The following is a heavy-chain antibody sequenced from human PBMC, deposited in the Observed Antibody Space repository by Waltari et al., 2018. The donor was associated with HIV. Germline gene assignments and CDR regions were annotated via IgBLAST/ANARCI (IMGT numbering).Heavy chain of an antibody. V-gene: IGHV4-34*01. CDR3: ARLRVVAAVNY. J-gene: IGHJ4*02. CDR2: INHSGST. D-gene: IGHD2-15*01. Sequence: QVQLQQWGAGLLKPSETLSLTCAVYGGSFSGYYWSWIRQPPGKGLEWIGEINHSGSTNYNPSLKSRVTISVDTSKNQFSLKLSSVTAADTAVYYCARLRVVAAVNYWGQGTLVTVSS. CDR1: GGSFSGYY.